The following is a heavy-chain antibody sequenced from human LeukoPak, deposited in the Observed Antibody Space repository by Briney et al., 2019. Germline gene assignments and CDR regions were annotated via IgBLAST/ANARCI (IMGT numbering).Heavy chain of an antibody. V-gene: IGHV3-23*01. CDR2: ISGSGGST. J-gene: IGHJ4*02. Sequence: GGSLRLSCAASGFTFSSYAMSWVRQAPGKGLEWVSAISGSGGSTYYADSVKGRFTISRDNSKNTLYLQMNSLRAEDTAVYYCARDERSGSYPRRVDFDYWGQGTLVAVSS. D-gene: IGHD1-26*01. CDR1: GFTFSSYA. CDR3: ARDERSGSYPRRVDFDY.